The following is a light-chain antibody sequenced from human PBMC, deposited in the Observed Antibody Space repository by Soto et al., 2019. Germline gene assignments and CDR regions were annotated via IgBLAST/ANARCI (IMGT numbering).Light chain of an antibody. CDR3: CSYVGRNTYV. J-gene: IGLJ1*01. CDR1: SSNIGSNY. Sequence: QSVLTQPPSASGTPGQRVTISCSGSSSNIGSNYVYWYQQLPGTAPKLLIYSNNQRPSGVPDRFSGSKSGTSASLAISGLRSEDEADYYCCSYVGRNTYVFGTGTKLTVL. CDR2: SNN. V-gene: IGLV1-47*02.